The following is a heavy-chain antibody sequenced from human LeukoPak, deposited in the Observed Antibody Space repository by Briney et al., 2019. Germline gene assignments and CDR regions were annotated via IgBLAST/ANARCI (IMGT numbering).Heavy chain of an antibody. CDR1: AGSFSSYY. V-gene: IGHV4-59*08. CDR3: ARLSDFWSTYKRNYYYYMDV. J-gene: IGHJ6*03. Sequence: PSETLSLTCTVSAGSFSSYYRRWIRQPPGKGLEWIGYVYYTGSTNYNLSLKSRVAISIDTSRNQFSLKLSSVTAADTAVYYCARLSDFWSTYKRNYYYYMDVWGKGTTVTVSS. D-gene: IGHD3-3*01. CDR2: VYYTGST.